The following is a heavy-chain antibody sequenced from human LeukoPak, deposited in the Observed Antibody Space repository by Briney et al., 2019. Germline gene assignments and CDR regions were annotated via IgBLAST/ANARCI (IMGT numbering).Heavy chain of an antibody. J-gene: IGHJ4*02. CDR2: IRYDGSNK. CDR1: GFTFSSYG. D-gene: IGHD3-16*02. V-gene: IGHV3-30*02. Sequence: GGSLRLSCAASGFTFSSYGMHWVRQAPGKGLEWGAFIRYDGSNKYYADSVKGRFTISRDNSKNTLYLQMNSLRAEDTAVYYCAKDRGVWGSYRYFDYWGQGTLVTVSS. CDR3: AKDRGVWGSYRYFDY.